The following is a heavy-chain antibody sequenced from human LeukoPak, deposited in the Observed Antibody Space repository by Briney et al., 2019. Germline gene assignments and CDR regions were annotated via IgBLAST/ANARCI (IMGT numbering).Heavy chain of an antibody. J-gene: IGHJ4*02. D-gene: IGHD3-9*01. CDR1: GFTVCSNY. CDR3: ARVNILTGYYFDY. V-gene: IGHV3-66*01. CDR2: IYSGGST. Sequence: GSLRLSCAASGFTVCSNYMSWVRQATGKGLEWVSVIYSGGSTYYADSVKGRFTISRDNSKNTLYLQMNSLRAEDTAVYYCARVNILTGYYFDYWGQGTLVTVSS.